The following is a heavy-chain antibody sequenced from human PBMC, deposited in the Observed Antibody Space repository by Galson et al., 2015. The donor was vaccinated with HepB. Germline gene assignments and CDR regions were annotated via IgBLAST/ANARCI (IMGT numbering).Heavy chain of an antibody. D-gene: IGHD3-10*01. CDR1: GFTFSDYY. J-gene: IGHJ4*02. CDR3: ARAHYYGSGSYVY. V-gene: IGHV3-11*06. Sequence: SLRLSCAASGFTFSDYYMSWIRQAPGKGLEWVSYISSSSSYTNYADPVKGRFTISRDNAKNSLYLQMNSLRAEDTAVYYCARAHYYGSGSYVYWGQGTLVTVSS. CDR2: ISSSSSYT.